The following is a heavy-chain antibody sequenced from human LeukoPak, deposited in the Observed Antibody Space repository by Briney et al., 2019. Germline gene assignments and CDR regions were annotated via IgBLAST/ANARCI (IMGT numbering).Heavy chain of an antibody. V-gene: IGHV3-64D*06. CDR1: GFVFSIYT. J-gene: IGHJ4*02. CDR2: ISGSGNGGSI. Sequence: GGSLRLSCSASGFVFSIYTMYWVRQAPGKGPEYVSTISGSGNGGSIYYADSVKGRFTISRDDSKNILYLQMNGLRSEDTAVYYCVKDFGRVRGTPDSWGQGTLVTVSS. CDR3: VKDFGRVRGTPDS. D-gene: IGHD3-16*01.